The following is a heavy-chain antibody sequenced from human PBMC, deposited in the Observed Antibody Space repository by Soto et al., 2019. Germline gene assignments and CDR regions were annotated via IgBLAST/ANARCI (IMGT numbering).Heavy chain of an antibody. CDR1: GFTFSSND. CDR2: IGTAGDT. V-gene: IGHV3-13*04. CDR3: ARFAVGQLDDY. D-gene: IGHD6-13*01. J-gene: IGHJ4*02. Sequence: EVQLVESGGGLVQPGGSLRLSCAASGFTFSSNDMHWVRQATGKGLEWVSAIGTAGDTYYPGSVKGRFTISRENAKNSLYLQMNSLRAGDTAVYNCARFAVGQLDDYWGQGTLVTVSS.